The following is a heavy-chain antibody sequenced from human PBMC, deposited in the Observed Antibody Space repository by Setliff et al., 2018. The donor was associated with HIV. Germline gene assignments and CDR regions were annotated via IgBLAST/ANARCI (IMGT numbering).Heavy chain of an antibody. J-gene: IGHJ4*02. CDR3: ARRRDFDY. Sequence: SETLSLTCTVSGGSISSSNYYWGWIRQPPGKGLEWIGSIYHSGSTYYNPSLKSRVTISVDTSKNQFSLKLSSVTAADTAVYYCARRRDFDYWGQGTLVTVSS. V-gene: IGHV4-39*07. CDR1: GGSISSSNYY. CDR2: IYHSGST.